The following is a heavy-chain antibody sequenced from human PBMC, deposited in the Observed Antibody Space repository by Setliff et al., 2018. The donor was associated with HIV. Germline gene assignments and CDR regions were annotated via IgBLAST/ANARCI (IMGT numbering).Heavy chain of an antibody. CDR1: GLTFRDYG. CDR2: IRSKAYGGTT. J-gene: IGHJ4*02. CDR3: TRQWELRLCDY. D-gene: IGHD1-26*01. V-gene: IGHV3-49*04. Sequence: PGESLKISCAVTGLTFRDYGISWVRQAPGKGLEWVGFIRSKAYGGTTEYAASVKGRFTISRDDSKSIAYLQMNSLKTEDTAVYYCTRQWELRLCDYWGQGTLVTVSS.